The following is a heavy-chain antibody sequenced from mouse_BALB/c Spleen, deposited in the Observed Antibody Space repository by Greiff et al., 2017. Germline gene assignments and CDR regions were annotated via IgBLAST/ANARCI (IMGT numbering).Heavy chain of an antibody. J-gene: IGHJ3*01. CDR1: GFTFSSYA. D-gene: IGHD1-1*01. V-gene: IGHV5-9-4*01. CDR2: ISSGGSYT. CDR3: ARDGYYGSSPWFAY. Sequence: EGQVVESGGGLVKPGGSLKLSCAASGFTFSSYAMSWVRQSPEKRLEWVAEISSGGSYTYYPDSVKGRFTISRDNAKNTLYLEMSSLRSEDTAMYYCARDGYYGSSPWFAYWGQGTLVTVSA.